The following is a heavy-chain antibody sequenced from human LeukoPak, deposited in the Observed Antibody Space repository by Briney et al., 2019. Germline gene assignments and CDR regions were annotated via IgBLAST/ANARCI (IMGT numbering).Heavy chain of an antibody. D-gene: IGHD7-27*01. J-gene: IGHJ4*02. Sequence: PGRSLRLSCAASGFTFSSYGMPWVRQAPGKGLEWVAVIWYDGSNKYYADSVKGRFTISRDNSKNTLYLQMNSLRAEDTAVYYCAKAWTGDRHLGIDYWGQGTLVTVSS. CDR1: GFTFSSYG. CDR3: AKAWTGDRHLGIDY. V-gene: IGHV3-33*06. CDR2: IWYDGSNK.